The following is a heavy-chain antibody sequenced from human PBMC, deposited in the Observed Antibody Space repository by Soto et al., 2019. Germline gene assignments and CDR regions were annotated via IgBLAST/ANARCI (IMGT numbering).Heavy chain of an antibody. CDR2: INSDGRRK. CDR1: GFTFSSFW. J-gene: IGHJ4*02. D-gene: IGHD3-10*01. Sequence: PGGSLRLSCAASGFTFSSFWMHWVRQAPGKGLVWVSRINSDGRRKTYADSVKGRFTISRDNAKNTLYLQMNSLRAEDTAVYSCVRGYYGSGVDYWGQGTLVTV. V-gene: IGHV3-74*01. CDR3: VRGYYGSGVDY.